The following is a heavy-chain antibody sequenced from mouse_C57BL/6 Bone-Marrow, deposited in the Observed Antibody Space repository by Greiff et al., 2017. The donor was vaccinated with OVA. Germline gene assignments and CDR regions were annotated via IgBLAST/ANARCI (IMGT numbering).Heavy chain of an antibody. CDR1: GYTFTNYW. D-gene: IGHD1-1*01. CDR3: ARENLLLRTFLAY. V-gene: IGHV1-63*01. CDR2: IYPGGGYP. Sequence: QVQLQQSGAELVRPGTSVKMSCKASGYTFTNYWIGWAKQRPGHGLEWIGDIYPGGGYPNYNEKFTGKATLTADKSSSTAYMQFSSLTSKDPAIYYCARENLLLRTFLAYWGQGTLVTVSA. J-gene: IGHJ3*01.